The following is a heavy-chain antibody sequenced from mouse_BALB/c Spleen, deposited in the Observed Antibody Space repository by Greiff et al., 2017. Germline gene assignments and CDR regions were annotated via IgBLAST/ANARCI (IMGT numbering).Heavy chain of an antibody. D-gene: IGHD1-1*01. CDR3: ASPYYGSYFDY. J-gene: IGHJ2*01. CDR2: ISSGGGST. CDR1: GFAFSSYD. V-gene: IGHV5-12-1*01. Sequence: EVKVEESGGGLVKPGGSLKLSCAASGFAFSSYDMSWVRQTPEKRLEWVAYISSGGGSTYYPDTVKGRFTISRDNAKNTLYLQMSSLKSEDTAMYYCASPYYGSYFDYWGQGTTLTVSS.